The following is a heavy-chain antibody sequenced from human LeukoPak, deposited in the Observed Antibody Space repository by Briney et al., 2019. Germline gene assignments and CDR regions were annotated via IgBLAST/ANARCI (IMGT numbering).Heavy chain of an antibody. Sequence: GGSLRLSCEASGFIFSSYWMNWVRQAPGKGLEWVANIKQDGSETHYVDSVKGRFTISRDNARNSLYLQMDGLRAEDTAVYYCATQGIRLGESSSLYRFADYWGQGTLITVS. D-gene: IGHD3-16*02. CDR1: GFIFSSYW. V-gene: IGHV3-7*03. CDR3: ATQGIRLGESSSLYRFADY. J-gene: IGHJ4*02. CDR2: IKQDGSET.